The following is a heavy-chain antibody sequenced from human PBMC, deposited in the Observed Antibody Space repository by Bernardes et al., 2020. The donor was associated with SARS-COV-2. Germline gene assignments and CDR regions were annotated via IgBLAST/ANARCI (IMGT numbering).Heavy chain of an antibody. J-gene: IGHJ4*02. Sequence: SETLSLTCAVYGGSFSGYYWSWIRQPPGKGLEWIGEINHSGSTNYNPSLKSRVTISVDTSKNQFSLKLSSVTAADTAVYYCARDGAPNGFDYWGQGTLVTVSS. CDR1: GGSFSGYY. D-gene: IGHD1-26*01. V-gene: IGHV4-34*01. CDR2: INHSGST. CDR3: ARDGAPNGFDY.